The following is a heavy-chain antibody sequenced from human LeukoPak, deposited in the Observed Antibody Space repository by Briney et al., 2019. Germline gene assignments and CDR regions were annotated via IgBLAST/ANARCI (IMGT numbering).Heavy chain of an antibody. D-gene: IGHD3-22*01. Sequence: PSETLSLTCTVSGGSISSYYWSWIRQPAGKGLEWIGYIYYSGSTNYNPSLKSRVTISVDTSKNQFSLKLSSVTAADTAVYYCARQSALRSSSGYYYPDWFDPWGQGTLVTVSS. CDR1: GGSISSYY. CDR2: IYYSGST. V-gene: IGHV4-59*08. J-gene: IGHJ5*02. CDR3: ARQSALRSSSGYYYPDWFDP.